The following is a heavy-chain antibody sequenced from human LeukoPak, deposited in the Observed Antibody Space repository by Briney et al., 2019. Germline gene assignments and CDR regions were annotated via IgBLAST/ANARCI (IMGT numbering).Heavy chain of an antibody. V-gene: IGHV3-9*01. CDR1: GFTFDDYA. CDR3: AKDSSVLFAFDI. D-gene: IGHD2-8*01. CDR2: ISWNSGSI. Sequence: SLRLSCAASGFTFDDYAMHWVRQAPGKGLEWVSGISWNSGSIGYADSVKGRFTISRDNAKNSLYLQMNSLRAEDTALYYCAKDSSVLFAFDIWGQGTMATVSS. J-gene: IGHJ3*02.